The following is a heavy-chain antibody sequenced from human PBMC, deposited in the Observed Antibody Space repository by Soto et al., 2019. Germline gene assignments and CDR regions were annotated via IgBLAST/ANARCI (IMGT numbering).Heavy chain of an antibody. Sequence: GSLRLSCAASGFTFSSYGMHWVRQAPGKGLEWVAVISYDGSNKYYADSVKGRFTISRDNSKNTLYLQMNSLRAEDTAVYYCAKDPSYYYDSSGHFDYWGQGTLVTVSS. D-gene: IGHD3-22*01. V-gene: IGHV3-30*18. J-gene: IGHJ4*02. CDR2: ISYDGSNK. CDR3: AKDPSYYYDSSGHFDY. CDR1: GFTFSSYG.